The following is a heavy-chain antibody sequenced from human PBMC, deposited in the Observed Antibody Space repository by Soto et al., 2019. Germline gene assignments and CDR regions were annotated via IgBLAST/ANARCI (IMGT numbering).Heavy chain of an antibody. CDR1: GGTFSSYT. D-gene: IGHD2-15*01. V-gene: IGHV1-69*02. CDR2: IIPILGIA. J-gene: IGHJ4*02. Sequence: QVQLVQSGAEVKKPGSSVKVSCKASGGTFSSYTISWVRQAPGQGLEWMGRIIPILGIANYAQKFQGRVTITADKSTSTAYRELSSLRSEETAVYYCASTIEVGQSYWGQGTLVTVSS. CDR3: ASTIEVGQSY.